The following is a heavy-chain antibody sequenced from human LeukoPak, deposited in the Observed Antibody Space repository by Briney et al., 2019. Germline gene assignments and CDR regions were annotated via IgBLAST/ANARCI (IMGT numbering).Heavy chain of an antibody. CDR1: GFIFSSYS. CDR3: ARDRGYYGSGSYYNDY. D-gene: IGHD3-10*01. J-gene: IGHJ4*02. CDR2: ISSSGGTI. Sequence: PGGSLRLSCAASGFIFSSYSMNRVRQAPGKGLEWVSYISSSGGTIYYADSVKGRFTISRDSARQTVHLQMNSLRDDDTAVYYCARDRGYYGSGSYYNDYWGQGTLVIVSA. V-gene: IGHV3-48*02.